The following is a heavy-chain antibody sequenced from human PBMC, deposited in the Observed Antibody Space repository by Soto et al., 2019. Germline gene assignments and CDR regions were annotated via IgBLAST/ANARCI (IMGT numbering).Heavy chain of an antibody. CDR1: GFTFSSYG. J-gene: IGHJ4*02. Sequence: EVQLSESGGGLVQPGGSLRLSCAASGFTFSSYGMNWVRQAPGKGLEWLSDISTGGHETFYGDSAGGRFTTSRDNFRNTTFLQLKSLRADDTTVYYCARRVRGGYNSPNDYWGQGTLVTVYS. D-gene: IGHD5-12*01. V-gene: IGHV3-23*01. CDR3: ARRVRGGYNSPNDY. CDR2: ISTGGHET.